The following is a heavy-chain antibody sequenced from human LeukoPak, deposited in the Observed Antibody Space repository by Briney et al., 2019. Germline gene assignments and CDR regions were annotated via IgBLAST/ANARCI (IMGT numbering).Heavy chain of an antibody. D-gene: IGHD6-6*01. J-gene: IGHJ3*01. CDR2: ISLGVSAL. V-gene: IGHV3-11*04. CDR3: ARDLDVKVIDVIAAHYYAFDV. CDR1: GFIFSDYY. Sequence: GRSLCLSSAASGFIFSDYYMTWFRQAPGKGLEWVAYISLGVSALNYADSVKGRFTISRDDAKNSLYLQMNTLRAEDTAAYYCARDLDVKVIDVIAAHYYAFDVWGERVTCTVSS.